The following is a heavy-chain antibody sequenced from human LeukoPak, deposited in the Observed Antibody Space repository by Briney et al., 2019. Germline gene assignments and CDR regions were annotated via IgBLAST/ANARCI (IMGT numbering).Heavy chain of an antibody. V-gene: IGHV1-69*06. Sequence: SVNVSCKASGGSFSSYAITWVRQAPGQGLKWMGRIIPIFGTPTYAQKFQGRVTITADMGSNTGYLELTSLTSEDTARSFCAKQGAVRQDYYMDVWGNGTTVLVSS. CDR2: IIPIFGTP. CDR3: AKQGAVRQDYYMDV. CDR1: GGSFSSYA. J-gene: IGHJ6*03. D-gene: IGHD3-16*01.